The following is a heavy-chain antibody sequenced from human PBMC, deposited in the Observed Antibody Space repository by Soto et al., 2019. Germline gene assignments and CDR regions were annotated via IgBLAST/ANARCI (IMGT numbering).Heavy chain of an antibody. CDR2: ISYDGNNK. V-gene: IGHV3-30*18. CDR1: GFTFSSHG. Sequence: QVQLVESGGGVVQPGRSLRLSCAAAGFTFSSHGMHWVRQAPGKGLEWVAVISYDGNNKYYADSVKGRFTISRDNSKNTLYLQMNSLRAEDTAVYYCAKSLVGSYAASYYDTMHVWGQGTTVTVSS. D-gene: IGHD1-26*01. CDR3: AKSLVGSYAASYYDTMHV. J-gene: IGHJ6*02.